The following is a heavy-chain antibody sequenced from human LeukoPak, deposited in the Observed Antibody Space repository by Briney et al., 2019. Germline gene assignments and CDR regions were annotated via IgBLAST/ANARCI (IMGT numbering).Heavy chain of an antibody. D-gene: IGHD2-2*01. CDR2: IYYSGST. J-gene: IGHJ4*02. V-gene: IGHV4-59*08. CDR1: GDSVSSYY. CDR3: ARQGLGYCSSNSCYNFDF. Sequence: SETLSLTCTVSGDSVSSYYWSWIRQPPGKGLEWIGYIYYSGSTNFNPSLKSRVTISIDTSKNQFSLKLSSVTAADTAVYYCARQGLGYCSSNSCYNFDFWGQGTLVTVSS.